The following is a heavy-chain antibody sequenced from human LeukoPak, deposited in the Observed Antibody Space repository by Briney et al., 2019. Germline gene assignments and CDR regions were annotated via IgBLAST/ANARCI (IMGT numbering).Heavy chain of an antibody. CDR3: ARGTNPPNWNDVDDWFDP. CDR1: GGTFSSYA. V-gene: IGHV1-69*01. D-gene: IGHD1-1*01. Sequence: SAKVSCKASGGTFSSYAISWVRQAPGQGLEWMGGIIPIFGTANYAQKFQGRVTITADESTSTAYMELSSLRSDDTAVYYCARGTNPPNWNDVDDWFDPWGQGTLVTVSS. J-gene: IGHJ5*02. CDR2: IIPIFGTA.